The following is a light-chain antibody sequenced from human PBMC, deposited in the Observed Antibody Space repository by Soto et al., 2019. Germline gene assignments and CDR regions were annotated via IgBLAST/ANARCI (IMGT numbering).Light chain of an antibody. Sequence: EIVLTQSPGSLSLSPGERVSLSCRASQRVGSNYLAWFQQKPGQTPRLLISGASTRATGIPDRFSGSGSGTDFTLTISRLEPQDFAVYYCQQYASSPYTFGQGTNLEIK. CDR2: GAS. J-gene: IGKJ2*01. CDR1: QRVGSNY. V-gene: IGKV3-20*01. CDR3: QQYASSPYT.